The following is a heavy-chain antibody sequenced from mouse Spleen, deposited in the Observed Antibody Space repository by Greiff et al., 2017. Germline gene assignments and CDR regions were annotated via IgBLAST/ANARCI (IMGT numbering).Heavy chain of an antibody. D-gene: IGHD2-14*01. CDR1: GYTFTSYW. Sequence: QVQLKQPGAELVKPGASVKLSCKASGYTFTSYWMHWVKQRPGRGLEWIGRIDPNSGGTKYNEKFKSKATLTVDKPSSTAYMQLSSLTSEDSAVYYCARPRYDDGGWYFDVWGAGTTVTVSS. J-gene: IGHJ1*01. CDR2: IDPNSGGT. V-gene: IGHV1-72*01. CDR3: ARPRYDDGGWYFDV.